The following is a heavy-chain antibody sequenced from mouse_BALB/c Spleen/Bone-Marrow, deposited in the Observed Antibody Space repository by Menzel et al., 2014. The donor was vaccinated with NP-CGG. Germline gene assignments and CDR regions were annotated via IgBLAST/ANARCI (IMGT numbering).Heavy chain of an antibody. CDR3: ARCIPTGTRYH. CDR1: GFSLSRYS. Sequence: QVKLKQSGPGLVPPSQSLSITCAVSGFSLSRYSIHWVRQPPGEGLEWLGVIRGGGNTDYNSALKSRLSIIKENNKNQVFLKMNSLLSDDTAMFYCARCIPTGTRYHWGRGTAVTVSS. V-gene: IGHV2-6-4*01. D-gene: IGHD1-1*01. CDR2: IRGGGNT. J-gene: IGHJ4*01.